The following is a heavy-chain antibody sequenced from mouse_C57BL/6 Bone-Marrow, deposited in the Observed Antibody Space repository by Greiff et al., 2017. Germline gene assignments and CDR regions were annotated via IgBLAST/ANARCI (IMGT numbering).Heavy chain of an antibody. J-gene: IGHJ2*01. D-gene: IGHD2-1*01. Sequence: EVHLVESGGGLVKPGGSLKLSCAASGFTFSSYTMSWVRQTPEKRLEWVATISGGGGNTYYPDSVKGRFTISRDNAKNTLYLQMSSLRSEDTALYYCASLLSSDYWGQGTTLTVSS. V-gene: IGHV5-9*01. CDR1: GFTFSSYT. CDR3: ASLLSSDY. CDR2: ISGGGGNT.